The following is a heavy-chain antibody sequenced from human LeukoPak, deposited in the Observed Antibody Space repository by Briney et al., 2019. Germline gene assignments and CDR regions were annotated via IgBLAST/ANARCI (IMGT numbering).Heavy chain of an antibody. J-gene: IGHJ3*02. D-gene: IGHD2-15*01. CDR2: IGSSSRYI. CDR3: AMDCSSSAFDM. V-gene: IGHV3-21*01. CDR1: GFTFNIYT. Sequence: GGSLRLSCAASGFTFNIYTMTWVRQAPGKGLEWVSSIGSSSRYIYYADSVKGRFTISRDNDKNSVYLQMDSLRAEDTAVYYCAMDCSSSAFDMWGQGTMVTVSS.